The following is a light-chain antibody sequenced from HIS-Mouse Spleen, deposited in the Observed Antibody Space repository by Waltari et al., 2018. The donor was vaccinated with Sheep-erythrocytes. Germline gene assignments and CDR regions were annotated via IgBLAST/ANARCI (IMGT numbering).Light chain of an antibody. J-gene: IGLJ2*01. CDR2: GNS. Sequence: QRVTISCTGSSSNIGAGYDVHWYPQLPGTAPKLLIYGNSNRPSGVPDRFSGSKSGTSASLAITGLQAEDEADYYCQSYDSSLSAVVFGGGTKLTVL. V-gene: IGLV1-40*01. CDR3: QSYDSSLSAVV. CDR1: SSNIGAGYD.